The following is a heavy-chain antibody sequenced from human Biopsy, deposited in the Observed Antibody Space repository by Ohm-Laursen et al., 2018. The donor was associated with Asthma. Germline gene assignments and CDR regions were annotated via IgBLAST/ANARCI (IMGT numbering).Heavy chain of an antibody. CDR2: IYYIGST. V-gene: IGHV4-30-4*02. D-gene: IGHD3-16*01. CDR3: ARRGGVRRYFDY. CDR1: GGSISSGAYS. J-gene: IGHJ4*02. Sequence: SDTLSLTCTVSGGSISSGAYSWSWVRQPPGKGLEWIGYIYYIGSTYYNPSLKSRVAISLVTSKNQFSLKLSSVTAADTAVYFCARRGGVRRYFDYWGQGTLVTVSS.